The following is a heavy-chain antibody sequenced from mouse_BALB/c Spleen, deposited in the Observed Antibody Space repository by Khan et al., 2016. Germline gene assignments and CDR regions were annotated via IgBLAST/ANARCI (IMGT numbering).Heavy chain of an antibody. Sequence: VELQQPGAELVRPGASVKLSCKASGYTFTNYWINWVKQRPGQGLEWIGNIYPSDSYANYNQKFKDKATLTVDRSSSTAYMQLISLTSEDSAVYYCSRAITTSGSYYYAMDYWGQGTSVTVSA. CDR2: IYPSDSYA. V-gene: IGHV1-69*02. J-gene: IGHJ4*01. CDR1: GYTFTNYW. D-gene: IGHD1-2*01. CDR3: SRAITTSGSYYYAMDY.